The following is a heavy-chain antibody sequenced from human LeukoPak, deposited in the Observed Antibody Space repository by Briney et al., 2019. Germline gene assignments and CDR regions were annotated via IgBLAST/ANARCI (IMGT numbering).Heavy chain of an antibody. CDR3: AKSGVGITGTTSYYYYYMDV. CDR1: GFTFSTYA. V-gene: IGHV3-23*01. D-gene: IGHD1-7*01. J-gene: IGHJ6*03. CDR2: IGGSGADA. Sequence: LTGGSLRLSCAASGFTFSTYAMNWVRQAPGKGLEWVSAIGGSGADAYYADSVKGRFTISRDNSKNTLFLQMHSLRAEDTAVYYCAKSGVGITGTTSYYYYYMDVRGKGATVTVSS.